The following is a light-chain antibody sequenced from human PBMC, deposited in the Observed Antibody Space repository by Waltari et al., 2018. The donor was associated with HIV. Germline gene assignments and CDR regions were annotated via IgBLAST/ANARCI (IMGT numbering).Light chain of an antibody. V-gene: IGLV2-14*01. CDR3: SSYTSSNTLV. CDR1: SSDIGGYNY. CDR2: EVS. Sequence: QSALTQPASVSGSPGQSITISCTGTSSDIGGYNYVSCYQHPPGKAPKPMIYEVSNRPSGVSNRFSGSKSGNTASLTISGLQAEDEADYYCSSYTSSNTLVFGTGTKVTVL. J-gene: IGLJ1*01.